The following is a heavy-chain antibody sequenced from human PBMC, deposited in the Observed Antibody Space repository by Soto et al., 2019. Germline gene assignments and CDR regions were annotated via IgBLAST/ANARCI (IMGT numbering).Heavy chain of an antibody. CDR1: AFTFSDYY. J-gene: IGHJ4*02. V-gene: IGHV3-11*01. D-gene: IGHD2-15*01. CDR3: ARVAGYCSGSNCYGYYFDY. CDR2: ITHGDSTT. Sequence: GGSLRLSCAASAFTFSDYYMTWIRQAPGKGLEWVSYITHGDSTTYYADSVKGRFTISRDNAKNSLYLQMNNLRAEDTAVYYCARVAGYCSGSNCYGYYFDYWGQGTLVTVS.